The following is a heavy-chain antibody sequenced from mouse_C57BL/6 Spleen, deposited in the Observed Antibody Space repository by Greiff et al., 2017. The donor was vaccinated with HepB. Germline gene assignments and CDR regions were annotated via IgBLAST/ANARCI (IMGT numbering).Heavy chain of an antibody. CDR1: GYTFTSYW. CDR2: IDPSDSET. J-gene: IGHJ2*01. V-gene: IGHV1-52*01. Sequence: QVQLQQPGAELVRPGSSVKLSCKASGYTFTSYWMHWVKQRPIQGLEWIGNIDPSDSETHYNQKFKDKATLTVDKSSSTAYMQLSSLTSEDSAVYYCARGTWDGYYFDYWGQGTTLTVSS. D-gene: IGHD2-3*01. CDR3: ARGTWDGYYFDY.